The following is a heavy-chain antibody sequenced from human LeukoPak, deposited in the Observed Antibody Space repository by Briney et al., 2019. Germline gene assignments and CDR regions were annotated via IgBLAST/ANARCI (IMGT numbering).Heavy chain of an antibody. CDR1: GGSISSAGYC. CDR3: ARERDYGGTFDY. J-gene: IGHJ4*02. V-gene: IGHV4-61*02. D-gene: IGHD4-23*01. CDR2: IYASGST. Sequence: RTSETLSLTCTVSGGSISSAGYCWSWIRQPAGKGVEWIGRIYASGSTNYNPSLRGRVTISVDASKNQISLKLTSVTATDTAVYYCARERDYGGTFDYWGQGTLVTVSS.